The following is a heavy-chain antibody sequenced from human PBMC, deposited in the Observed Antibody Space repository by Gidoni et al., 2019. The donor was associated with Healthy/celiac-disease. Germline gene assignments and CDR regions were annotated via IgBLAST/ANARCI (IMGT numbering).Heavy chain of an antibody. CDR3: ARSSSGWGDYYYGMDV. J-gene: IGHJ6*02. V-gene: IGHV3-21*01. D-gene: IGHD6-19*01. Sequence: EVQLVESGGGLVKPGGSLRLSCAASGFTFSSYSMNWVRQAPGKGLEWVSSISSSSSYIYYADSVKGRFTISRDNAKNSLYLQMNSLRAEDTAVYYCARSSSGWGDYYYGMDVWGQGTTVTVSS. CDR1: GFTFSSYS. CDR2: ISSSSSYI.